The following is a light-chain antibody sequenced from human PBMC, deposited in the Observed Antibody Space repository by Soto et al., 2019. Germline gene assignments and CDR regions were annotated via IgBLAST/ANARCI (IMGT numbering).Light chain of an antibody. CDR1: QGIYTY. J-gene: IGKJ5*01. CDR2: AAS. Sequence: DIQMTQSPSSLSASVGDIVTITCRASQGIYTYLAWYQQKPGKAPKLLIYAASTLEAGVPSRFSGSGSGTDVTLTISSLQPEDVATYYCHKYNSARLTFGQGTRLEIK. CDR3: HKYNSARLT. V-gene: IGKV1-27*01.